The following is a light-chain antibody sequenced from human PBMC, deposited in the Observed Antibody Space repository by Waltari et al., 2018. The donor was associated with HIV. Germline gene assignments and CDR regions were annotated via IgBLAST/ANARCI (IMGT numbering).Light chain of an antibody. V-gene: IGLV3-21*04. CDR3: QVWDSATEHVL. CDR2: YDK. Sequence: SSRLTQPPSVSVAPGETATITCGAINIERKSMHWYQQKAGQAPVVVMSYDKDRPAGIAERFSGFNSGHSATLIISRVGAGDEADYYCQVWDSATEHVLFGGGTRLTVL. CDR1: NIERKS. J-gene: IGLJ2*01.